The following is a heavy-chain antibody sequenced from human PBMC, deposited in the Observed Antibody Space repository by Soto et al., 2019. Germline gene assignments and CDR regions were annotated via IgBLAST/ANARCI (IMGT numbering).Heavy chain of an antibody. Sequence: EVQLVESGGGLVRPWESLRLSCAASGFTFSSYTMTWVRHAPGKGLEWVSSISFSSTNIHYADSVRGRFTISRDNAKNSLYLQMNSLRVEDTAIYYCARGAGDLPYWGQGPLFTVSS. CDR1: GFTFSSYT. CDR3: ARGAGDLPY. V-gene: IGHV3-21*01. D-gene: IGHD7-27*01. J-gene: IGHJ4*02. CDR2: ISFSSTNI.